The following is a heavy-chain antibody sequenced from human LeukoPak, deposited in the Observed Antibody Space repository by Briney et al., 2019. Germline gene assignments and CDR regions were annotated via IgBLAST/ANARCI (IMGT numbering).Heavy chain of an antibody. Sequence: GGSLRLSCAASGFTFSSYEMNWVRQAPGKGLEWVSYISSSGSTIYYADSVKGRFTISRDNAKNSLYLQMNSLRAEDTAVYYRARGQLPDAFDIWGQGTMVTVSS. J-gene: IGHJ3*02. D-gene: IGHD5-18*01. V-gene: IGHV3-48*03. CDR1: GFTFSSYE. CDR3: ARGQLPDAFDI. CDR2: ISSSGSTI.